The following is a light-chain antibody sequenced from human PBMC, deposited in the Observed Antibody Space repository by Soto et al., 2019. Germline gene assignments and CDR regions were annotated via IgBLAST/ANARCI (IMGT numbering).Light chain of an antibody. CDR1: QSVSSY. CDR3: QHYNTWPWT. V-gene: IGKV3-15*01. J-gene: IGKJ1*01. Sequence: EIVLTQSPATLSLSPGEIATLCCRASQSVSSYLAWYQQKPGQAPRLLISGASTRAAGIPARFSGSGSGTEFTLTISSLQSEDFAVYYCQHYNTWPWTFGQGTKVDIK. CDR2: GAS.